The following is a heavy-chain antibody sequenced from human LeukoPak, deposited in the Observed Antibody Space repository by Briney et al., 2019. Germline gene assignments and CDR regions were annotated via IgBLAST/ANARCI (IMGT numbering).Heavy chain of an antibody. D-gene: IGHD1-26*01. V-gene: IGHV4-59*11. CDR3: ARLGSAATGAPPYYYYYVDV. CDR1: GGSISYHS. CDR2: IYDNGNT. Sequence: PSETLSLTCTVSGGSISYHSRSWIRQTPVKGLEWIANIYDNGNTDYSPSLQSRVTISTDTSETQFSLRLKSVTAADTAVYYCARLGSAATGAPPYYYYYVDVWGKGTTVTVSS. J-gene: IGHJ6*03.